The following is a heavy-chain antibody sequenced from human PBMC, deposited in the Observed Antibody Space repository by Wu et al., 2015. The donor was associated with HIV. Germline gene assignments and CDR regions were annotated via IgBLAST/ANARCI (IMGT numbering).Heavy chain of an antibody. J-gene: IGHJ6*02. V-gene: IGHV1-69*13. CDR3: ARGSILEMSTASYYYYVMDV. D-gene: IGHD5-24*01. CDR2: IIPISGTA. CDR1: GGTFRNHA. Sequence: QVQLVQSGAEVKKPRSSVKVSCKASGGTFRNHAISWVRQAPGQGLEWMGRIIPISGTAIYAQRFQGRVTITADKPTNTAYMELSTLRSDDTAVYYCARGSILEMSTASYYYYVMDVWGQGTTVTVSS.